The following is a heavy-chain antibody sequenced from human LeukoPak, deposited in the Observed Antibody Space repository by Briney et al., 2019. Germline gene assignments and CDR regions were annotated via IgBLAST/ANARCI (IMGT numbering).Heavy chain of an antibody. D-gene: IGHD3-10*01. V-gene: IGHV3-53*01. CDR1: KFTFSSYW. J-gene: IGHJ4*02. CDR3: ARAKPKNMVRGLIMRRESRYYFDY. CDR2: IYSGGST. Sequence: PGGSLRLSCAASKFTFSSYWMHWVRQAPGKGLEWVSVIYSGGSTYYADSVKGRFTISRDNSKSTLYIQMNSLRAEDTAVYYCARAKPKNMVRGLIMRRESRYYFDYWGQGTLVTVSS.